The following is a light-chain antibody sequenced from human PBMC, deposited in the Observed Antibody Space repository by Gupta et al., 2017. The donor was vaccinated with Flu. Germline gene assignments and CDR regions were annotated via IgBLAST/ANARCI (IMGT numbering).Light chain of an antibody. CDR3: QQSGTTPPLT. CDR1: QSISIY. Sequence: DSVTITCRSSQSISIYLNWYQQKLGKAPKLLIYAASRLQSGVPSRFSGRGSGTDFTLTISSLQPEDFATYYCQQSGTTPPLTFGGGTKVEIK. V-gene: IGKV1-39*01. J-gene: IGKJ4*01. CDR2: AAS.